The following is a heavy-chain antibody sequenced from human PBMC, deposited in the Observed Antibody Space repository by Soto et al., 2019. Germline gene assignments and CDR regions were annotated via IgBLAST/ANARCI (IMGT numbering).Heavy chain of an antibody. CDR2: ISYDGSNK. V-gene: IGHV3-30*18. J-gene: IGHJ4*02. CDR3: AKDRTMVRGWYFDY. CDR1: GVTFSSYG. D-gene: IGHD3-10*01. Sequence: QPXGSLRLSCSASGVTFSSYGMHWVRQAPGKGLEWVAVISYDGSNKYYADSVKGRFTISRDNSKNTLYLQMNSLRAEDTAVYYCAKDRTMVRGWYFDYWGQGTLVTVSS.